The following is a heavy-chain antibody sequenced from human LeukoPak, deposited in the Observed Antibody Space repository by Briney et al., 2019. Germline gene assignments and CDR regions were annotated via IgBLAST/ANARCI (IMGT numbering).Heavy chain of an antibody. D-gene: IGHD3-16*02. J-gene: IGHJ3*02. CDR2: ISGSSSYI. CDR1: GFTFSSYS. V-gene: IGHV3-21*01. CDR3: ARVPAGVIGMKDAFDI. Sequence: TGGSLRLSCAASGFTFSSYSMNWVRQAPGKGLEWVSPISGSSSYIYYADSVKGRFTISRHNAKNSLYLQMNSLRAEDTAVYYCARVPAGVIGMKDAFDIWGQGTMVTVSS.